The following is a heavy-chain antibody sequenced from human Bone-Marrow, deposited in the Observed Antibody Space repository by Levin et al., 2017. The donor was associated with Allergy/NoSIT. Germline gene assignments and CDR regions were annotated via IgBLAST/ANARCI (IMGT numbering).Heavy chain of an antibody. D-gene: IGHD2-15*01. Sequence: PGGSLRLSCAASGFTFSSYGMHWVRQAPGKGLEWVAVIWYDGSNKYYADSVKGRFTISRDNSKNTLYLQMNSLRAEDTAVYYCARGCGGSCYGAVRWFDPWGQGTLVTVSS. CDR3: ARGCGGSCYGAVRWFDP. V-gene: IGHV3-33*01. J-gene: IGHJ5*02. CDR1: GFTFSSYG. CDR2: IWYDGSNK.